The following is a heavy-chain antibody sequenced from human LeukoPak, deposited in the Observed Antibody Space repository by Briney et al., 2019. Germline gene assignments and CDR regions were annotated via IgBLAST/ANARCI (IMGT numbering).Heavy chain of an antibody. CDR3: ARGSGVIGSNPYYYYYYMDV. D-gene: IGHD4-11*01. CDR2: MNPNSGNT. J-gene: IGHJ6*03. CDR1: GYTFTGYY. Sequence: ASVKVPCKASGYTFTGYYMHWVRQAPGQGLEWMGWMNPNSGNTGYAQKFQGRVTITRNTSISTAYMELSSLRSEDTAVYYCARGSGVIGSNPYYYYYYMDVWGKGTTVTVSS. V-gene: IGHV1-8*03.